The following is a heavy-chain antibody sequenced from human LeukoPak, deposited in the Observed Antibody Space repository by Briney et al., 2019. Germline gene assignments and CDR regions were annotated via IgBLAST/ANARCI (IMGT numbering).Heavy chain of an antibody. CDR1: GFTFSTYA. J-gene: IGHJ4*02. V-gene: IGHV3-23*01. Sequence: GGSLRLSCAAYGFTFSTYAMSWVRQAPGQGLEWVSSISGDGGSTYYAECEKGRFTISRDNSKNTLYLQMNSLRAEDTAVYYCAKRPDFSTTNFFRFEYRGQGTLVTVSS. CDR3: AKRPDFSTTNFFRFEY. CDR2: ISGDGGST. D-gene: IGHD2/OR15-2a*01.